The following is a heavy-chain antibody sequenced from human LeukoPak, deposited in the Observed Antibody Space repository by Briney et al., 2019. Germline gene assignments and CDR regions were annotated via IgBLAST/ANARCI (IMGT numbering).Heavy chain of an antibody. CDR2: ISDYNGIT. CDR1: GYTFTNYG. V-gene: IGHV1-18*01. CDR3: ARYSYGLYYFDS. J-gene: IGHJ4*02. Sequence: GASVKVSCKASGYTFTNYGISWVRQAPGQGLEWMGWISDYNGITNYAQTFQGRVTMTTDTSTSTAYMELRSLRSDDTGVYYCARYSYGLYYFDSWAREPWSPSPQ. D-gene: IGHD5-18*01.